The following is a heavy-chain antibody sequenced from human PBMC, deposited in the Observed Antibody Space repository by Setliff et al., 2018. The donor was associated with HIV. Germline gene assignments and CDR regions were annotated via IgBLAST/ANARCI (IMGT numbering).Heavy chain of an antibody. CDR2: INPTGGST. CDR1: GYSFTNHY. CDR3: ARGAFIGYGWSYFGMDV. Sequence: AASVKVSCKPSGYSFTNHYMHWVRQAPGQGLEWMGVINPTGGSTRNTQKFQGRVAMTRDTSTSTVYMELSSLRSEDTAVYYCARGAFIGYGWSYFGMDVWGQGTTVTVSS. D-gene: IGHD3-22*01. V-gene: IGHV1-46*01. J-gene: IGHJ6*02.